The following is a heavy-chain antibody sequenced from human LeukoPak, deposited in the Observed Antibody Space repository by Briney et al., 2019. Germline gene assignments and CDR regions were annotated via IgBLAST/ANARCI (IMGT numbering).Heavy chain of an antibody. V-gene: IGHV3-30-3*01. J-gene: IGHJ4*02. CDR3: ASASSGYHLDY. CDR2: ISYDGSNK. CDR1: GFTFSSYA. D-gene: IGHD3-22*01. Sequence: GGSLRLSCAASGFTFSSYAMHWVRQAPGKGLEWVAVISYDGSNKYYADSVKGRFTISRDNSKNTLYLQMNSLRAEDTAEYYCASASSGYHLDYWGQGTLVTVSS.